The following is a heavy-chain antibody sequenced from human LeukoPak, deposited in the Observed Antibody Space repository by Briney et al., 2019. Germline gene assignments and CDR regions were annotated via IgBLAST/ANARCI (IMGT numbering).Heavy chain of an antibody. CDR1: GFTFSSYS. V-gene: IGHV3-23*01. D-gene: IGHD1-20*01. Sequence: GGSLRLSCAASGFTFSSYSMNWVRQAPGKGLEWVAAISGMGGSTYYADSVKGRFTISRDNSKHTLYLQMNSLRAQDTAVYYCAKDSSANNWNDELYFDYWGQGTLVTVSS. CDR3: AKDSSANNWNDELYFDY. CDR2: ISGMGGST. J-gene: IGHJ4*02.